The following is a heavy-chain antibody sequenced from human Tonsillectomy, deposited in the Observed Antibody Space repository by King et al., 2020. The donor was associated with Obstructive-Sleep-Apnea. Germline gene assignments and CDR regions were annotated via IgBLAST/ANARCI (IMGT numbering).Heavy chain of an antibody. D-gene: IGHD6-13*01. CDR1: GGSISSYY. CDR2: IYYSGST. Sequence: LQLQESGPGLVKPSETLSLTCTVSGGSISSYYWSWIRQPPGKGLEWIGYIYYSGSTNYNPSLKSRVTISVDTSKNQFSLKLSSVTAADTAVYYCASWGDRDGESSSWTEPYFDYWGQGTLVTVSS. CDR3: ASWGDRDGESSSWTEPYFDY. V-gene: IGHV4-59*08. J-gene: IGHJ4*02.